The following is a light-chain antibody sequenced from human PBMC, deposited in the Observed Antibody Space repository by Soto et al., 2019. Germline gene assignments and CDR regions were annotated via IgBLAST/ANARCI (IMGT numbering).Light chain of an antibody. Sequence: EIVLTQSPGTLSLSPGERATLSCRESQSVSSSYLAWYQQKPGQAPRIVIYGASSRATGIPERFSGSGSGTDFTLTISRLEPEDFAVYYCQQYDSSPWTXGQGTKVDIK. CDR1: QSVSSSY. CDR3: QQYDSSPWT. CDR2: GAS. V-gene: IGKV3-20*01. J-gene: IGKJ1*01.